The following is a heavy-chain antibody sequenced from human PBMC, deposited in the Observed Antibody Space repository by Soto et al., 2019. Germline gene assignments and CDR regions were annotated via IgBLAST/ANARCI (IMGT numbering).Heavy chain of an antibody. V-gene: IGHV3-66*01. CDR1: AFTVSSNY. CDR3: ARASRNYYDSSGYLYYFDY. Sequence: GGSLRLSCAASAFTVSSNYMSWVRQAPGKGLEWVSVIYSGGSTYYADSVKGRFTISRDNSKNTLYLQMNSLRAEDTAVYYCARASRNYYDSSGYLYYFDYWGQGTLVTVSS. J-gene: IGHJ4*02. CDR2: IYSGGST. D-gene: IGHD3-22*01.